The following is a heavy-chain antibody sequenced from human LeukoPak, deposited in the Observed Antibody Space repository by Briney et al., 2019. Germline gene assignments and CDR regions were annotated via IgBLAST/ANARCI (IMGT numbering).Heavy chain of an antibody. J-gene: IGHJ4*02. V-gene: IGHV4-59*06. CDR2: IYYSGST. Sequence: SETQTLICTVSGGSISTYYWSWIRQPPGKGLEWIGYIYYSGSTYYNPSLKSRVTISVDTSKNQFSLKLSSVTTADTAVYYCARADPRARGVMDYWGQGALVTVSS. D-gene: IGHD3-10*01. CDR3: ARADPRARGVMDY. CDR1: GGSISTYY.